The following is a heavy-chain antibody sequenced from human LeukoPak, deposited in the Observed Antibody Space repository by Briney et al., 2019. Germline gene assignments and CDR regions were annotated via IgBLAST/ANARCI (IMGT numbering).Heavy chain of an antibody. CDR2: ISDSDGNT. Sequence: GGSLRLSCAASGFTFSSYAMSWVRQAPGKGLKWVSAISDSDGNTYYADSVKGRFTISRDNSKNTLYLQMNSLRAEDTAVYYCASALRIYYYFDYWGQGTLVTVSS. CDR1: GFTFSSYA. V-gene: IGHV3-23*01. J-gene: IGHJ4*02. CDR3: ASALRIYYYFDY. D-gene: IGHD1-26*01.